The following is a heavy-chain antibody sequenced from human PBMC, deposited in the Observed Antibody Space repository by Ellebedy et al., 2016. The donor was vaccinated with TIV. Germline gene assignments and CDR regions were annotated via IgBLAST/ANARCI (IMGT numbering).Heavy chain of an antibody. D-gene: IGHD2-21*01. J-gene: IGHJ6*02. CDR1: GFSGFTFDDYA. CDR3: VTDRDKIAGV. Sequence: SLKISXGASGFSGFTFDDYAMHWVRQIPGKGLEWVSGIIWNGGDVGYAASVKGRFTISRDNAKNSLYLQMNSLRAEDTAVYYCVTDRDKIAGVWGQGTTVTVSS. CDR2: IIWNGGDV. V-gene: IGHV3-9*01.